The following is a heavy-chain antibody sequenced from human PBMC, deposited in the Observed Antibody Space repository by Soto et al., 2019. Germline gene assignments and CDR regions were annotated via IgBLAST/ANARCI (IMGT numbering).Heavy chain of an antibody. Sequence: GGSLRLSCAASGFTFSSYAMSWVRQAPGKGLEWVSAISGSGGSTYYADSVKGRFTISRDNSKNTLYLQMNSLRAEDTAVYYCAKDRTVYAGYYYYGMDVWGQGTTVTVSS. J-gene: IGHJ6*02. CDR2: ISGSGGST. CDR3: AKDRTVYAGYYYYGMDV. V-gene: IGHV3-23*01. CDR1: GFTFSSYA. D-gene: IGHD2-8*01.